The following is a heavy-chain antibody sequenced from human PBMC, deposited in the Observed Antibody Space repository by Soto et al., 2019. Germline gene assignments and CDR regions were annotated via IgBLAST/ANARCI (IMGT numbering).Heavy chain of an antibody. V-gene: IGHV2-5*02. D-gene: IGHD1-20*01. CDR3: AHTMYNWGSGYCDC. Sequence: QITLKESGPTLVKPTQTLTMTCTFSGFSLSTSGVGVAWIRQPPGKALEWLALSYWDDETRYSPSLKSRLTSPRGTSNSRGVCTMTEMDPVDTATYYWAHTMYNWGSGYCDCWGQGTVVTVSS. CDR1: GFSLSTSGVG. CDR2: SYWDDET. J-gene: IGHJ4*02.